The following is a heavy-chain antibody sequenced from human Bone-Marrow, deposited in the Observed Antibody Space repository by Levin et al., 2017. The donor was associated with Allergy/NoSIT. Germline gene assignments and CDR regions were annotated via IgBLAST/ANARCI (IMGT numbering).Heavy chain of an antibody. V-gene: IGHV4-39*07. Sequence: LETLSLTCTVSGASINSTNYYWGWIRQPPGKGLEWIGTIYYNSYTYYNPSLKSRVTISKDTSKNQFSLKLSSVTAADTAVYYCARLADNWNVNWFDPWGQGTLVTVSS. J-gene: IGHJ5*02. CDR2: IYYNSYT. CDR3: ARLADNWNVNWFDP. CDR1: GASINSTNYY. D-gene: IGHD1-20*01.